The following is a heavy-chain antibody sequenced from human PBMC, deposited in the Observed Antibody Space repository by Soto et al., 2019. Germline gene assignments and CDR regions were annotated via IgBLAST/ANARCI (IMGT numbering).Heavy chain of an antibody. J-gene: IGHJ4*02. CDR2: IDPSDSYT. V-gene: IGHV5-10-1*01. CDR3: ARLEGYYDSSGYYRLLYYFDY. CDR1: GYSFTSYW. Sequence: GESLKISCKGSGYSFTSYWISWVRQMPGKGLEWMGRIDPSDSYTNYSPSFQGHVTISADKSISTAYLQWSSLKASDTAMYYCARLEGYYDSSGYYRLLYYFDYWGQGTLGTVSS. D-gene: IGHD3-22*01.